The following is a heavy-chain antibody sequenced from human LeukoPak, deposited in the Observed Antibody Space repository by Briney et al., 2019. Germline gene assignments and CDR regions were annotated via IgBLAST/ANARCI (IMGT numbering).Heavy chain of an antibody. J-gene: IGHJ4*02. V-gene: IGHV3-23*01. Sequence: GGSLRLSCAASRFTFSSYAMSWVRQAPGKGLEWVSTISVSGGSTYYADSVKGRFTISRDNSKNTLYLQMNSLRAEDTAVYYCARDGFSYYYGSGSPIDYWGQGTLVTVSS. CDR1: RFTFSSYA. CDR2: ISVSGGST. D-gene: IGHD3-10*01. CDR3: ARDGFSYYYGSGSPIDY.